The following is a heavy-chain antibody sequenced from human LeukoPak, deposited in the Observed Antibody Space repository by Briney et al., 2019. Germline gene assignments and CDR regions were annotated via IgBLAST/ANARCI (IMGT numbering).Heavy chain of an antibody. Sequence: SETLSLTCTVSGGSISSYYWNWIRQPPGKGLEWIGYISYSGSTNYNPSLKSRVTISVDTSKNQFSLKLSSVTAADTAVYYCARGYCSGGSCYRGSNWFDPWGQGTLVTVSP. V-gene: IGHV4-59*01. J-gene: IGHJ5*02. CDR2: ISYSGST. CDR3: ARGYCSGGSCYRGSNWFDP. D-gene: IGHD2-15*01. CDR1: GGSISSYY.